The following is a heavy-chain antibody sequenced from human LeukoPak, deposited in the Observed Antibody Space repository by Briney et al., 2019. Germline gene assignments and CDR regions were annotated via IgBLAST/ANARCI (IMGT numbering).Heavy chain of an antibody. V-gene: IGHV1-58*02. D-gene: IGHD3-9*01. CDR3: AASTVDVLRCFDWAYYMDV. CDR1: GFTFTSSA. CDR2: IVVGSGNT. J-gene: IGHJ6*03. Sequence: SVKVSCKASGFTFTSSAMQWVRQARGQRLEWIGWIVVGSGNTNYAQKFQERVTITRDMSTSTAYMELSSLRSEDTAVYYCAASTVDVLRCFDWAYYMDVWGKGTTVTVSS.